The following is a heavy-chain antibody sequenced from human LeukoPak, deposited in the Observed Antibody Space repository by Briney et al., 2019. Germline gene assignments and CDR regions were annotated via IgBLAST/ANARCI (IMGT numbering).Heavy chain of an antibody. V-gene: IGHV6-1*01. D-gene: IGHD3-22*01. CDR1: GDSVTANSAA. J-gene: IGHJ4*02. Sequence: SQTLSLTCAISGDSVTANSAAWNWIRHSPSRGLEWLGRTYYRSKRYSDYAVSVQSRIIISADTSKNQFSLQLNSVTPEDTAVYYCASGYQLHDWGQGTLVTVSS. CDR2: TYYRSKRYS. CDR3: ASGYQLHD.